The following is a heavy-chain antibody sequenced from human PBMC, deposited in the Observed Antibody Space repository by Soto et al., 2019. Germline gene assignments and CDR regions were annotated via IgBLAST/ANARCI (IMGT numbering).Heavy chain of an antibody. CDR2: IYYTGTT. J-gene: IGHJ3*02. CDR1: GGSISSGGYY. V-gene: IGHV4-31*03. Sequence: PSETLSLTCTVSGGSISSGGYYWGWIRQHPGKGLEWIAYIYYTGTTYYNPSLQSRLTISVDTSDKQFSLELSSVTAADTAVYYCARESDVTLIRGGPRPHAFDIWSQGTMVTVSS. D-gene: IGHD3-10*01. CDR3: ARESDVTLIRGGPRPHAFDI.